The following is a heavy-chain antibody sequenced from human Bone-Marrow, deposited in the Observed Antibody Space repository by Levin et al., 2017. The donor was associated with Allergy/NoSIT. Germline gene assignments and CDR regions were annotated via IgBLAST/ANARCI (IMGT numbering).Heavy chain of an antibody. CDR1: GFTFSDYG. V-gene: IGHV3-33*01. CDR2: IWRDGSQK. D-gene: IGHD6-13*01. CDR3: ARDGIASRSFKGFLDY. Sequence: GESLKISCAASGFTFSDYGMHWLRQAPGKGLEWVAIIWRDGSQKYYADSVEGRFTISRDNFKNTLYLQMNSLRTEDTALYYCARDGIASRSFKGFLDYWGQGTVVAVSS. J-gene: IGHJ4*02.